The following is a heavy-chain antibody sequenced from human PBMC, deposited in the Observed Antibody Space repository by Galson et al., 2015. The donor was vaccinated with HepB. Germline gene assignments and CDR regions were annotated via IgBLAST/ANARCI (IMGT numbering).Heavy chain of an antibody. V-gene: IGHV4-31*03. CDR2: IYYSGST. J-gene: IGHJ4*02. D-gene: IGHD6-13*01. Sequence: TLSLTCTVSGGSISSGGYYWSWIRQHPGKGLEWIGYIYYSGSTYYNPSLKSRVTISVDTSKNQFSLKLSSVTAADTAVYYCARAGRFPGSSRISYFDYWGQGTLVTVSS. CDR1: GGSISSGGYY. CDR3: ARAGRFPGSSRISYFDY.